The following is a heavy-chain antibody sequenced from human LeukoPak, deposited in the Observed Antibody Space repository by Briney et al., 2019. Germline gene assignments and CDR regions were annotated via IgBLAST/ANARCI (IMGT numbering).Heavy chain of an antibody. D-gene: IGHD2-2*01. J-gene: IGHJ6*02. CDR1: GGSFSGYY. Sequence: SETLSLTCAVYGGSFSGYYWSWIRQPPGKGLEWIGEINHSGSTNYNPSLKSRVTISVGTSKNQFSLKLSSVTAADTAVYYCARAVVVPAADYYYYGMDVWGQGTTVTVSS. CDR2: INHSGST. CDR3: ARAVVVPAADYYYYGMDV. V-gene: IGHV4-34*01.